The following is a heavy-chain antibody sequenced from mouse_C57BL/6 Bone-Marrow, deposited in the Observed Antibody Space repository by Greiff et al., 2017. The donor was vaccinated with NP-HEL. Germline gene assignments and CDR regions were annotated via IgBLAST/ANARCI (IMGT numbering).Heavy chain of an antibody. Sequence: QVQLQQPGAELVRPGTSVKLSCKASGYTFTSYWMHWVKQRPGQGLEWIGVIDPSDSYTNYNQKFKGKATLTVDTSSSTAYMQLSSLTSEDSAVYYCARLAGLGKKDYWGQGTTLTVSS. J-gene: IGHJ2*01. D-gene: IGHD2-2*01. V-gene: IGHV1-59*01. CDR2: IDPSDSYT. CDR3: ARLAGLGKKDY. CDR1: GYTFTSYW.